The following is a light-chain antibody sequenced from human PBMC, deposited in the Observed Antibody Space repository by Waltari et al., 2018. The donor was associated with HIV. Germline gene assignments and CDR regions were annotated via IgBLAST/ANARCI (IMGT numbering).Light chain of an antibody. J-gene: IGLJ1*01. CDR3: SSYTSSSTRV. V-gene: IGLV2-14*01. Sequence: QSALTPPAPVPGSPGQSITIPCPGTSSDVGDSNYVPWYQQHPGKAPKLIIYDVSNRPSGVSNRFSGSKSGNTASLTISGLQTEDEADYYCSSYTSSSTRVFGTGTKVTVL. CDR1: SSDVGDSNY. CDR2: DVS.